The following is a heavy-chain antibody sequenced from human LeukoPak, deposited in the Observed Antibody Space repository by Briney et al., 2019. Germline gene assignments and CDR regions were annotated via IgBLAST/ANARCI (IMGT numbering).Heavy chain of an antibody. J-gene: IGHJ4*02. Sequence: SETLSLTCTVSGASISTSSYYWGWIRQPPGKGLEWIGSFYYTGSGSTYYNPSLKNRFTISVDTPRSQFSVKLSSVTAADTAVYYCARLSFQSSSSSWGQGTLVTVSS. D-gene: IGHD6-6*01. CDR1: GASISTSSYY. V-gene: IGHV4-39*01. CDR3: ARLSFQSSSSS. CDR2: FYYTGSGST.